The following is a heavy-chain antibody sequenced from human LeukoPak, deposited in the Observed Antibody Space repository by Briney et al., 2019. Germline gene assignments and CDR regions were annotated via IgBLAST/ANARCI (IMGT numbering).Heavy chain of an antibody. D-gene: IGHD6-19*01. CDR3: ARLAVAGIDY. J-gene: IGHJ4*02. CDR2: ISSSSSYI. CDR1: GFTFSSYS. V-gene: IGHV3-21*01. Sequence: GGSLRLSCAASGFTFSSYSMNWVRQAPGKGLEWVSSISSSSSYIYYADSVKGRFTISRDNAKNTLYLQMNSLRAEDTAVYYCARLAVAGIDYWGQGTLVTVSS.